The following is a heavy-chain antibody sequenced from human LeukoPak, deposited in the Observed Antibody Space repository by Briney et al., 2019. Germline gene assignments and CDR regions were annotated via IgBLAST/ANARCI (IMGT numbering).Heavy chain of an antibody. D-gene: IGHD2-2*01. Sequence: PGGSLRLSCAASGFTFSSYSMNWVRQAPGKGLEWVSSISSSSSYIYYADSVKGRFTISRDNAKNSLYLQMNSLRAEDTAVYYCAREILAPDSYDAYFDYWGQGTLVTVSS. CDR1: GFTFSSYS. CDR2: ISSSSSYI. J-gene: IGHJ4*02. V-gene: IGHV3-21*01. CDR3: AREILAPDSYDAYFDY.